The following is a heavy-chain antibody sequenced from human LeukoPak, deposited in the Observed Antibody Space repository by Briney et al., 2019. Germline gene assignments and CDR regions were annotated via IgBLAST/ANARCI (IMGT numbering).Heavy chain of an antibody. CDR2: MNPNSGNT. CDR1: GYTFTSYD. V-gene: IGHV1-8*01. Sequence: ASVKVSCKASGYTFTSYDINWVRQATGQGLEWMGWMNPNSGNTGYAQEFQGRVTMTRNTSISTAYMELSSLRSEDTAVYYCARDHDFWSGYNPHFDYWGQGTLVTVSS. J-gene: IGHJ4*02. CDR3: ARDHDFWSGYNPHFDY. D-gene: IGHD3-3*01.